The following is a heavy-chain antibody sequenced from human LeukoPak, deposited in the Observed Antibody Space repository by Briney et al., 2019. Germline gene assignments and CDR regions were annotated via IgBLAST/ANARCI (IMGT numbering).Heavy chain of an antibody. CDR3: AKDTRYYYDSSGYFVY. V-gene: IGHV3-23*01. Sequence: GGSLRLSCAAPGFTFSSYAMSWVRQAPGKGLEWVSAISGSGGSTYYADSVKGRFTISRDNSKNTLYLQMNSLRAEDTAVYYCAKDTRYYYDSSGYFVYWGQGTLVTVSS. D-gene: IGHD3-22*01. CDR1: GFTFSSYA. CDR2: ISGSGGST. J-gene: IGHJ4*02.